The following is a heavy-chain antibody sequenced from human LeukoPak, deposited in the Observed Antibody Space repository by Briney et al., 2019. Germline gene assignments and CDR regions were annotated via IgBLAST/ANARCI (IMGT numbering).Heavy chain of an antibody. V-gene: IGHV3-21*04. D-gene: IGHD6-19*01. Sequence: NPGGSLRLSCAASGFTFSSYSMNWVRQAPGKGLEWVSSISSSSSYIYYADSVKGRFTISRDNAKNSLYLQMNSLRAEDTAVYYCARGGSSGWYSLDYWGQGTLVTVSS. CDR1: GFTFSSYS. CDR3: ARGGSSGWYSLDY. CDR2: ISSSSSYI. J-gene: IGHJ4*02.